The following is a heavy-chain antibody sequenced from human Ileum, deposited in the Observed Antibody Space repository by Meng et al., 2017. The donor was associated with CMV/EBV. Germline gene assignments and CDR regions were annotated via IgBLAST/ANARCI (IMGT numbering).Heavy chain of an antibody. Sequence: SCKASGYTFTNVYMHWVRQAPGQGLEWMGIINPSGGSTSYAHKFQGRVTMTRDPATKTVYTELRNLRFDDTGVYYCAISDSRYSFDSWGQGALVTVSS. J-gene: IGHJ4*02. D-gene: IGHD2-15*01. CDR3: AISDSRYSFDS. CDR1: GYTFTNVY. V-gene: IGHV1-46*01. CDR2: INPSGGST.